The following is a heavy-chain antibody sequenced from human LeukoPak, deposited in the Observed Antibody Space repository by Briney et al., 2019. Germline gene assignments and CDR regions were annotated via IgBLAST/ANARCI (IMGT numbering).Heavy chain of an antibody. D-gene: IGHD3-10*01. CDR2: IYYSGST. CDR1: GGSISSGGYY. Sequence: SETLSLTCTVSGGSISSGGYYWSWIRQHPGKGLEWIGYIYYSGSTYYNPSLKSRVTISVDTSKNQFSLKLSSVTAADTAVYYCARQKVRGTPVDYWGQGTLVTVSS. V-gene: IGHV4-39*01. J-gene: IGHJ4*02. CDR3: ARQKVRGTPVDY.